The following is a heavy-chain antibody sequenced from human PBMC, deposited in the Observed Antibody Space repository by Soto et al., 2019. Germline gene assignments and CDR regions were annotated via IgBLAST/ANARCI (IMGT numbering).Heavy chain of an antibody. CDR3: ARGSITMIVEPSRHDAFDI. CDR1: GGSISSGDYY. J-gene: IGHJ3*02. D-gene: IGHD3-22*01. Sequence: PSETLSLTCTVSGGSISSGDYYWSWIRQPPGKGLEWIGYIYYSGSTYYNPSLKSRVTISVDTSKNQFSLKLSSVTAADTAVYYCARGSITMIVEPSRHDAFDIWGQGTMVTVSS. CDR2: IYYSGST. V-gene: IGHV4-30-4*01.